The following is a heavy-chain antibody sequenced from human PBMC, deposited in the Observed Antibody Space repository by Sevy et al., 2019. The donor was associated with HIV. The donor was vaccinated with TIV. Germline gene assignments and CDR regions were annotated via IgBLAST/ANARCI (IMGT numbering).Heavy chain of an antibody. Sequence: ASVKVSCKASGGTFSSYAISWVRQAPGQGLEWMGGIIPIFGTANYSQKFQGRVTITADESTSTAYLELSSLRSEDTAVYYCASPHLGVALLDYYYYYGMDVWGQGTTVTVSS. CDR3: ASPHLGVALLDYYYYYGMDV. CDR2: IIPIFGTA. CDR1: GGTFSSYA. V-gene: IGHV1-69*13. D-gene: IGHD2-21*01. J-gene: IGHJ6*02.